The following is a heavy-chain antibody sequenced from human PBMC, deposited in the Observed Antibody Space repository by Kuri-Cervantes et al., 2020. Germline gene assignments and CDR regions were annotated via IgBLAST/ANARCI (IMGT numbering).Heavy chain of an antibody. J-gene: IGHJ4*02. V-gene: IGHV4-59*13. CDR3: ARGGWYQDY. D-gene: IGHD6-19*01. CDR1: GGSISSYY. CDR2: VYYSGST. Sequence: SETLSLTCTVSGGSISSYYWSWFRQPPGKGLEYIGYVYYSGSTNYNPSLKSRVTISVDTSRNQFSLKLDSVTAADTAVYFCARGGWYQDYWGQGTLVTVSS.